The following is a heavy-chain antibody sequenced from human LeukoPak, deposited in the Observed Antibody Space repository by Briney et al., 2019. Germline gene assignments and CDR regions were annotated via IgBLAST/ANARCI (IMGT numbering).Heavy chain of an antibody. Sequence: SETLSLTCAVYGGSCSGYYWSWIRQPPGKGLEWIGEINHSGSTNYNPSLKSRVAISVDSSKNQFSLKLSSVTAADTAVYYCARAKHYYDSSGSHFDYWGQGTLVTVSS. V-gene: IGHV4-34*01. CDR2: INHSGST. D-gene: IGHD3-22*01. CDR1: GGSCSGYY. J-gene: IGHJ4*02. CDR3: ARAKHYYDSSGSHFDY.